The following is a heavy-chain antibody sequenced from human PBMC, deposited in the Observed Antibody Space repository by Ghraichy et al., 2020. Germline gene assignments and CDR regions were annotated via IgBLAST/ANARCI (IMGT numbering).Heavy chain of an antibody. J-gene: IGHJ3*02. CDR3: ARDLGYCSGGSCYGDAFDI. V-gene: IGHV3-21*01. D-gene: IGHD2-15*01. CDR1: GFTFSSYS. CDR2: ISSSSSYI. Sequence: GESLNISCAASGFTFSSYSMNWVRQAPGKGLEWVSSISSSSSYIYYADSVKGRFTISRDNAKNSLYLQMNSLRAEDTAVYYCARDLGYCSGGSCYGDAFDIWGQGTMVTVSS.